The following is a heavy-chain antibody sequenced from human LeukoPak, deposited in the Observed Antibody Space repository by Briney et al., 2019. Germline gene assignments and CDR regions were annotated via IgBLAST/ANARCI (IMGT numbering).Heavy chain of an antibody. CDR2: ISSSSSYI. Sequence: GGSLRLSCAASGFTFSSYSMNWVRQAPGKGLEWVSSISSSSSYIYYADSVKGRFTISRDNAKNSLYLQMNSLRAEDTAVYYCARGPAVASVYYFDYWGQGTLVTVSP. D-gene: IGHD6-19*01. J-gene: IGHJ4*02. CDR1: GFTFSSYS. V-gene: IGHV3-21*01. CDR3: ARGPAVASVYYFDY.